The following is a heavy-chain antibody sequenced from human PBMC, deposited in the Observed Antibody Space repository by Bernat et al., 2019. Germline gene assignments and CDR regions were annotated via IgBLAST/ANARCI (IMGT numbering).Heavy chain of an antibody. CDR2: IYYSGST. J-gene: IGHJ3*02. V-gene: IGHV4-31*03. CDR1: GGSISSGGYY. Sequence: QVQLQESGPGLVKPSQTLSLTCTVSGGSISSGGYYWSWIRQHPGKGLEWIGYIYYSGSTYYNPSLKSRVTISVDTSKNQFSLKLSSVTAADTAVYYCARMYYGSSGYSTPSDAFDIWGQGTMVTVSS. CDR3: ARMYYGSSGYSTPSDAFDI. D-gene: IGHD3-22*01.